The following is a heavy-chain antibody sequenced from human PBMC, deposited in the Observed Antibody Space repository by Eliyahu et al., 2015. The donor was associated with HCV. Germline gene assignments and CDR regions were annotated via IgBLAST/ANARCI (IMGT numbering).Heavy chain of an antibody. CDR3: ASGGGGIAVTGTGXWFDP. CDR2: IHYSGST. CDR1: GGSITXXX. D-gene: IGHD6-19*01. J-gene: IGHJ5*02. Sequence: QVQLQESGPGLXKPSETLSLTCTVSGGSITXXXWXWIRQPPGKGLEWIGYIHYSGSTNYNPSLKSRVXISIDTSKNQFSLNLTSVTAADTAMYYCASGGGGIAVTGTGXWFDPWGQGTLVTVPS. V-gene: IGHV4-59*01.